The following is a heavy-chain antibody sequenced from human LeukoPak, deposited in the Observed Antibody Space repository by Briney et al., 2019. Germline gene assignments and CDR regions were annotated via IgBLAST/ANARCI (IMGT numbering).Heavy chain of an antibody. V-gene: IGHV1-18*01. CDR1: GHTFTSYG. D-gene: IGHD3-16*01. Sequence: ASVKVSCKASGHTFTSYGVSWVRQAPGQGLEWMGWLSAYNGNTDYAQKLQGRVTMTTDTSTSTAYMELRSLRSDDTAVYYCARDKAVGSYYYGMDVWGQGTTVTVSS. CDR2: LSAYNGNT. CDR3: ARDKAVGSYYYGMDV. J-gene: IGHJ6*02.